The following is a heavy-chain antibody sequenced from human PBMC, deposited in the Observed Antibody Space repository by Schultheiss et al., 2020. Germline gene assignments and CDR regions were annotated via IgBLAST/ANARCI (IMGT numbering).Heavy chain of an antibody. CDR2: IYSGGGT. J-gene: IGHJ5*02. Sequence: GGSLRLSCAASGFTVSYNYMSWVRQAPGKGLEWVSVIYSGGGTYYADSVKGRFTISRDNSKNTLYLQMNSLRVEDTAVYYCARKWVSSGENWFDPWGQGTLVTVSS. V-gene: IGHV3-53*01. CDR3: ARKWVSSGENWFDP. CDR1: GFTVSYNY. D-gene: IGHD2-15*01.